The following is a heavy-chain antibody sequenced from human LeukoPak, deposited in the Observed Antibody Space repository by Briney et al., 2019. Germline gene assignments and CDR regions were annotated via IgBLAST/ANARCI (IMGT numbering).Heavy chain of an antibody. CDR2: MSPNGDSR. D-gene: IGHD6-19*01. CDR3: ARDNADTVKGECSGACYWWFDP. V-gene: IGHV1-46*01. CDR1: VYPFTKFY. J-gene: IGHJ5*02. Sequence: ASVKVSCKASVYPFTKFYMHWVRQATGHGREGMGLMSPNGDSRLYSQKFQGRDTMTRDTSTSTDYMELSSLRSEDTAVYYCARDNADTVKGECSGACYWWFDPWGQGTLVTVSS.